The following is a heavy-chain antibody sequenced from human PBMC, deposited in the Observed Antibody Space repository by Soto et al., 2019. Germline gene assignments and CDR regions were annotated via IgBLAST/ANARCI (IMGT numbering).Heavy chain of an antibody. V-gene: IGHV4-34*01. D-gene: IGHD3-10*01. CDR1: GGSFSGYY. CDR3: ARWYGSRPNYYYYYYMDV. CDR2: INHSGST. Sequence: SETLSLTCAVYGGSFSGYYWSWIRQPPGKGLEWIGEINHSGSTNYNPSLKSRVTISVDTSKNQFSLKLSSVTAADTAVYYCARWYGSRPNYYYYYYMDVWGKGTTVTVSS. J-gene: IGHJ6*03.